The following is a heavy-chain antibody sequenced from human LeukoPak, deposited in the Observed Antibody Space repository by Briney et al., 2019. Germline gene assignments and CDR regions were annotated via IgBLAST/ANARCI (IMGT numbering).Heavy chain of an antibody. CDR1: GFTFDDYA. Sequence: GGSLRLSCAASGFTFDDYAMHWVRQAPGKGLEWVSGISWNSGSIGYADSVKGRFTISRDNAKNSLYLQMNSLRAEDTALYYCAKEPEGFDPWGQGTVVTVSS. V-gene: IGHV3-9*01. CDR3: AKEPEGFDP. J-gene: IGHJ5*02. CDR2: ISWNSGSI.